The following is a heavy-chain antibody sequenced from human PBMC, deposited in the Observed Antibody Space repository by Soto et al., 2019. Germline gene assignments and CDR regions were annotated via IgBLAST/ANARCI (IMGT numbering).Heavy chain of an antibody. CDR2: INADNGNT. J-gene: IGHJ4*02. Sequence: ASVKVSCKASGNTVPNYAIHWVRQAPGQRLEWMGWINADNGNTYYSEKFQGRVTLTTDTSTGTVYMQLRSLKSDDTAVYYCARGPGYEVDYWGQGTLVTVSS. CDR1: GNTVPNYA. D-gene: IGHD2-2*01. CDR3: ARGPGYEVDY. V-gene: IGHV1-3*01.